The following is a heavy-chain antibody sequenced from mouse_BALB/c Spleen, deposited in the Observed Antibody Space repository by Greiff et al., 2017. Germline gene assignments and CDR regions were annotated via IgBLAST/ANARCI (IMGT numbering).Heavy chain of an antibody. CDR2: ISYSGST. CDR3: ARMSDGLYYFDY. D-gene: IGHD2-3*01. Sequence: DVHLVESGPGLVKPSQSLSLTCTVTGYSITSDYAWNWIRQFPGNKLEWMGYISYSGSTSYNPSLKSRISITRDTSKNQSFLQLNSVTTEDTATYDYARMSDGLYYFDYWGQGTTLTVSS. J-gene: IGHJ2*01. CDR1: GYSITSDYA. V-gene: IGHV3-2*02.